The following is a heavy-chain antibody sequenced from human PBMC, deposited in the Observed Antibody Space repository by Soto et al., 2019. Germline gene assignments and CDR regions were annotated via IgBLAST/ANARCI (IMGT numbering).Heavy chain of an antibody. J-gene: IGHJ6*02. D-gene: IGHD1-26*01. V-gene: IGHV4-31*03. CDR2: IYYSGST. Sequence: SETLSLTCTVSGGSISSGGYYWSWIRQHPGKGLEWIGYIYYSGSTYYNPSLKSRVTISVDTSKNQFSLKLSSVTAADTAVYYCARDQWDSLLDYYYGMDVWGQGTTVTVSS. CDR3: ARDQWDSLLDYYYGMDV. CDR1: GGSISSGGYY.